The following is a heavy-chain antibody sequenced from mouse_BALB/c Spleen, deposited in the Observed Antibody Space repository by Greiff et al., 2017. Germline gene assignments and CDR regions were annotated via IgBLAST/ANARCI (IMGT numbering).Heavy chain of an antibody. CDR3: ASTTVVGAMDY. V-gene: IGHV1S41*01. Sequence: ELVKPGASVKLSCKASGYTFTSYWINWIKQRPGQGLEWIGRIAPGSGSTYYNEMFKGKATLTVDTSSSTAYIQLSSLSSEDSAVYFCASTTVVGAMDYWGQGTSVTVSA. CDR2: IAPGSGST. D-gene: IGHD1-1*01. CDR1: GYTFTSYW. J-gene: IGHJ4*01.